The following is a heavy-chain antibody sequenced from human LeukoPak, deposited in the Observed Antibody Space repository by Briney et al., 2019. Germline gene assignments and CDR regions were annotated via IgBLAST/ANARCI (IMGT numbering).Heavy chain of an antibody. CDR1: GGSISSSSYY. J-gene: IGHJ4*02. Sequence: SETLSLTCTVSGGSISSSSYYWGWIRQPPGKGLEWIGSIFYSGSTYYNPSLKSRVTISVDTSKNQFSLKLSSVTAADTAVYYCARESSSAYYYVNWGQGILVTVSS. D-gene: IGHD3-22*01. V-gene: IGHV4-39*07. CDR2: IFYSGST. CDR3: ARESSSAYYYVN.